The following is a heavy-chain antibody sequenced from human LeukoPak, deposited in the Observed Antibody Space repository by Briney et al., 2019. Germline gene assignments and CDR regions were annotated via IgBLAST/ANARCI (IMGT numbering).Heavy chain of an antibody. CDR3: ARNVYYGSGSYYVLFDY. V-gene: IGHV1-2*02. CDR1: GYTFTGYY. D-gene: IGHD3-10*01. CDR2: INPNSGGT. Sequence: GASVKVSCKASGYTFTGYYMHWVRQAPGQGLEWMGWINPNSGGTNYAQKFQGRVTMTRDTSTSTAYMELSRLRSDDTAVYYCARNVYYGSGSYYVLFDYWGQGTLVTVSS. J-gene: IGHJ4*02.